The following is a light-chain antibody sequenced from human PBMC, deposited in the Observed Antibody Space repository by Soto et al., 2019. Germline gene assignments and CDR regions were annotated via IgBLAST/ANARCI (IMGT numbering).Light chain of an antibody. CDR2: DVN. V-gene: IGLV2-14*03. CDR3: SSYTSSSTLEV. J-gene: IGLJ2*01. CDR1: SSDIGGYNY. Sequence: QSVLTQPASVSGSPGQSITISCTVTSSDIGGYNYVSWYQHHPGKAPKLMIYDVNNRPSGVSNRFSASKSGTTASLTISGLQAEDEADYYCSSYTSSSTLEVFGGGTKLTVL.